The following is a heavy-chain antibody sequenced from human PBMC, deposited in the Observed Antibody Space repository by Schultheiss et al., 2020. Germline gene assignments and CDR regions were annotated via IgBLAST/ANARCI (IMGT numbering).Heavy chain of an antibody. CDR2: IYYSGST. CDR3: ARESFVPGYSYGYGMDV. CDR1: GGSISSGGYY. J-gene: IGHJ6*02. D-gene: IGHD5-18*01. V-gene: IGHV4-31*03. Sequence: SQTLSLTCTVSGGSISSGGYYWSWIRQHPGKGLEWIGYIYYSGSTYYNPSLKSRVTISVDTSKNQFSLKLSSVTAADTAVYYCARESFVPGYSYGYGMDVWGQGTTVTVSS.